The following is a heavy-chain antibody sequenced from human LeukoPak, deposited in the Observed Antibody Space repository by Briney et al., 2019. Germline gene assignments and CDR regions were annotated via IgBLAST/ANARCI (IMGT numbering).Heavy chain of an antibody. J-gene: IGHJ6*02. CDR2: IIPILGIA. V-gene: IGHV1-69*04. Sequence: SVKVSCKASGGTFSSYAISWVRQAPGQGLEWVGRIIPILGIANYAQKFQGRVTITADKSTSAAYMELSSLRSEDTAVYYCARGGGRIWDIVVVPAAPHYGMDVWGQGTTVTVSS. CDR3: ARGGGRIWDIVVVPAAPHYGMDV. CDR1: GGTFSSYA. D-gene: IGHD2-2*01.